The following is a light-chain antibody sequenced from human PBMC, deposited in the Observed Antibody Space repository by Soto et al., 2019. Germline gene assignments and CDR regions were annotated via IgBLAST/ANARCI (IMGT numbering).Light chain of an antibody. V-gene: IGLV2-14*03. J-gene: IGLJ3*02. CDR1: SSDVGGYNY. CDR3: TSFTSSNTWV. Sequence: QSALTQPASVSGSPGQSITISCTGTSSDVGGYNYVSWFQQHPGKAHKLKIYEVSNRPSGVSNRFSGSKSGYTASLTISELQAEDEADYYCTSFTSSNTWVFGGGTKVTVL. CDR2: EVS.